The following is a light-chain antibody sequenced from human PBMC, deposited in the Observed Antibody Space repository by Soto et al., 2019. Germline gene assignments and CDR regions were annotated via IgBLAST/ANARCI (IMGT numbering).Light chain of an antibody. V-gene: IGKV1-39*01. CDR3: HQTYSTPQT. J-gene: IGKJ1*01. Sequence: DIQMTQSPSSLSASVEDRVTITCRASQNIAKYLTWYQHKPGKAPRLLIYGASSLQSGVPSRFSGSGSGTDFTLTISSLQPEDFATYYCHQTYSTPQTSGQGTKVEI. CDR2: GAS. CDR1: QNIAKY.